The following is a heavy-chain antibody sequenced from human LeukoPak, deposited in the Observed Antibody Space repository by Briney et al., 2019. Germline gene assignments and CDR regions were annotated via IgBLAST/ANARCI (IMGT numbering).Heavy chain of an antibody. CDR2: MRYDGSNK. CDR1: GFTFSSYG. J-gene: IGHJ4*02. CDR3: EKELGLQNLFDY. D-gene: IGHD5-24*01. V-gene: IGHV3-30*02. Sequence: GGSLRLSCAASGFTFSSYGMHWVPQAPGQGLEWVAFMRYDGSNKYYADSVKGRFTISRHKSQNTPYLQMNSLRAHDPPVYYFEKELGLQNLFDYWGGGTLVTVSS.